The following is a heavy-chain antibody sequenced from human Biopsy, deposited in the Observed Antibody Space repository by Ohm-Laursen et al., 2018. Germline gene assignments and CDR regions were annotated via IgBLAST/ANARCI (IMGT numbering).Heavy chain of an antibody. CDR3: AKVGGPSYGDYVYFDF. D-gene: IGHD4-17*01. CDR1: GFPFSTYA. Sequence: SLRLSCAASGFPFSTYAMSWIRQAPGKGLEWVSNINSVGTIYYADSVRGRFTVSRDNSQNTLYLQMNNLRAEDTAVYYCAKVGGPSYGDYVYFDFWGQGALVTVSS. CDR2: INSVGTI. V-gene: IGHV3-11*01. J-gene: IGHJ4*02.